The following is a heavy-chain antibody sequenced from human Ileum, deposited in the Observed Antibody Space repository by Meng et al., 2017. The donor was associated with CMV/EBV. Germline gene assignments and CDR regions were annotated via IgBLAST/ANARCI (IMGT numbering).Heavy chain of an antibody. Sequence: VPLVESRGALVQAGGSLRLSCVGSGFIFRDYPMHWVRQAPGEGLLWLSRVSPDGTFITYVDSVKGRFSVSRDNAKNTLYLQMNSLRVEDTAVYYCARDVSSIGDYWGQGTLVTVSS. J-gene: IGHJ4*02. CDR2: VSPDGTFI. CDR3: ARDVSSIGDY. V-gene: IGHV3-74*03. CDR1: GFIFRDYP. D-gene: IGHD6-6*01.